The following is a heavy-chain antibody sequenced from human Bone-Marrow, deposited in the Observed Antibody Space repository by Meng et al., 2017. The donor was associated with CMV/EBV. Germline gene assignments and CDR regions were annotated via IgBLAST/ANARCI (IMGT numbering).Heavy chain of an antibody. CDR3: AKGDYGDYIAY. D-gene: IGHD4-17*01. CDR2: VIPILDIT. V-gene: IGHV1-69*10. CDR1: GGTFSSYA. Sequence: SVKVSCKASGGTFSSYAISWVRQAPGQGLEWMGGVIPILDITNNAQKFQGRVTITADKSTSTAYMELSSLRSEDTAVYYCAKGDYGDYIAYWGQGTLVTVSS. J-gene: IGHJ4*02.